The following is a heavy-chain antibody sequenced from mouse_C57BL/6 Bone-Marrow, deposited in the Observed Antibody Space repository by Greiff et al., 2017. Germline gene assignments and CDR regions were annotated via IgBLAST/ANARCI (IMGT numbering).Heavy chain of an antibody. V-gene: IGHV1-64*01. CDR1: GYTFTSYW. D-gene: IGHD1-1*01. CDR3: ARRDYGSSPSYFDV. Sequence: VQLQQPGAELVKPGASVKLSCKASGYTFTSYWMHWVKQRPGQGLEWIGMIHPNSGSTNYNEKFKSKATLTVDKSSSTAYMQLSSLTSEDSAVFYGARRDYGSSPSYFDVWGTGTTVTVSS. CDR2: IHPNSGST. J-gene: IGHJ1*03.